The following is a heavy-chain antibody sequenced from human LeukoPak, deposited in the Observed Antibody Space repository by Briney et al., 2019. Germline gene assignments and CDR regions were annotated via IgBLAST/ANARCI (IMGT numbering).Heavy chain of an antibody. V-gene: IGHV3-30-3*01. CDR1: GFTFSSYA. Sequence: GGSLRLSCAASGFTFSSYAMHWVRQAPGKGLEWVAVISYDGSNKYYADSAKGRFTISRDNAKNSLYLQMNSLRAEDTALYHCARDRSYGSFDYWGQGTLVTVSS. D-gene: IGHD5-18*01. J-gene: IGHJ4*02. CDR2: ISYDGSNK. CDR3: ARDRSYGSFDY.